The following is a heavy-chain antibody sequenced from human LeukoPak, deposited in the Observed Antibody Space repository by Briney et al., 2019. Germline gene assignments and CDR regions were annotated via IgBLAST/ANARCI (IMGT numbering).Heavy chain of an antibody. Sequence: PGGSLRLSCAPSDFPFSSYWRSWVRQAPGKGQEWVANIKQDGSEKYYVDSVKGRFTLSRDNAKNSLYLQINSLRAEDTAVYYCARSHSYYYDSSGYYYPTAYYYYMDVWGKGTTVTVSS. CDR2: IKQDGSEK. CDR1: DFPFSSYW. D-gene: IGHD3-22*01. V-gene: IGHV3-7*01. J-gene: IGHJ6*03. CDR3: ARSHSYYYDSSGYYYPTAYYYYMDV.